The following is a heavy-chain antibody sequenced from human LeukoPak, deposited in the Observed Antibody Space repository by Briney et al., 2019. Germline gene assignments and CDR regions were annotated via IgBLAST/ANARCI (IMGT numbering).Heavy chain of an antibody. J-gene: IGHJ4*02. CDR1: GYTFTSYD. V-gene: IGHV1-8*03. Sequence: GASAKVSCKASGYTFTSYDINWVRQATGQGLEWMGWMNPNSGNTGYAQKFQGRVTITRNTSISTAYMELSSLRSEDTAVYYCARVSSIAARPSFGYWGQGTLVTVSS. CDR2: MNPNSGNT. CDR3: ARVSSIAARPSFGY. D-gene: IGHD6-6*01.